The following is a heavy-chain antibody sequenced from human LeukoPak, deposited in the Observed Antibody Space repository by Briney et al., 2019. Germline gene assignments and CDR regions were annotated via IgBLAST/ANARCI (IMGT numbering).Heavy chain of an antibody. V-gene: IGHV3-11*01. Sequence: GGSLRLSCAASGFTVSDYHMNWIRQAPGKGLEWLSYISPGGGTIYFADSVKGRFTLSRDYAKNSLYLQMNSLTAEDTALYYCASGRDIAVAGPGGYFDHWGQGTLVTVSS. CDR2: ISPGGGTI. CDR1: GFTVSDYH. D-gene: IGHD6-19*01. CDR3: ASGRDIAVAGPGGYFDH. J-gene: IGHJ4*02.